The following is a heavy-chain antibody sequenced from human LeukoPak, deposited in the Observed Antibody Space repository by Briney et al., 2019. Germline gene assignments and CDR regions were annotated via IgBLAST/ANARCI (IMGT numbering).Heavy chain of an antibody. J-gene: IGHJ4*02. CDR2: ISSSSSYI. Sequence: GGSLRLSCAASGFTFSSYSMNWVRQAPGKGLEWVSSISSSSSYIYYADSVKGRFTISRDNAKNSLYLQMNSLRAEDTAVYYCATRYCSSTSCYRLDYWGQGTLVTVSS. CDR3: ATRYCSSTSCYRLDY. V-gene: IGHV3-21*01. D-gene: IGHD2-2*02. CDR1: GFTFSSYS.